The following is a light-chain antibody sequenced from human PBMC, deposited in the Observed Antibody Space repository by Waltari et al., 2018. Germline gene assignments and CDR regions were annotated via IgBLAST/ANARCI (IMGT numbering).Light chain of an antibody. CDR2: DAS. Sequence: EIVLTQSPATLSLSPGERATLSCRASQSVSSYLAWYQQKPGQAPRLLIYDASNRATGIPARFSGSGSGTDFTLTISSLEPEDFALYYGQQSTNWPPWTFGQGTKVEIK. J-gene: IGKJ1*01. V-gene: IGKV3-11*01. CDR1: QSVSSY. CDR3: QQSTNWPPWT.